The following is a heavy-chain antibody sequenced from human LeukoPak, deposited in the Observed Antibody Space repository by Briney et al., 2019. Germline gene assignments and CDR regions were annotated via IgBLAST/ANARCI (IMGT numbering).Heavy chain of an antibody. V-gene: IGHV5-51*01. Sequence: GESLKISCKGSGYSFTSYWIGWVRQMPGKGLEWMGIIYPGDSDTRYSPSFQGQVTISADKSISTAYLQWSSLKASDTTMYYCARTVVATIRTTRYYYMDVWGKGTTVTISS. CDR1: GYSFTSYW. CDR3: ARTVVATIRTTRYYYMDV. CDR2: IYPGDSDT. J-gene: IGHJ6*03. D-gene: IGHD5-12*01.